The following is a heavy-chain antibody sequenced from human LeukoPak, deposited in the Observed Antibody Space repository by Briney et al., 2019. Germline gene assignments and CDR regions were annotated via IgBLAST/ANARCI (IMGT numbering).Heavy chain of an antibody. J-gene: IGHJ4*02. Sequence: GGSLRPSCAASGFTFSSYSMNWVRQAPGKGLEWVSVIYSGDNTYYVESVKGRFTISRDNSKNTLFLQMNRLRAEDTAVYYCAGRRVLDASFDYWGQGTLVTVSS. CDR2: IYSGDNT. V-gene: IGHV3-66*02. CDR1: GFTFSSYS. CDR3: AGRRVLDASFDY. D-gene: IGHD3-16*01.